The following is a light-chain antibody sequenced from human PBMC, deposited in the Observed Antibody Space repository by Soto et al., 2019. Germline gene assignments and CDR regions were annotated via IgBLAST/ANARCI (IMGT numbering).Light chain of an antibody. J-gene: IGKJ4*01. CDR3: QHLNNYPLT. CDR1: QAINSL. CDR2: AAS. Sequence: DIQLTQSPSFLSASVGDRVTISCWASQAINSLLAWYQQKPGKAPNLLISAASILRAGVPSRFSGSGSGTEFTLTISSLQPEDFATYYCQHLNNYPLTFGGGTKV. V-gene: IGKV1-9*01.